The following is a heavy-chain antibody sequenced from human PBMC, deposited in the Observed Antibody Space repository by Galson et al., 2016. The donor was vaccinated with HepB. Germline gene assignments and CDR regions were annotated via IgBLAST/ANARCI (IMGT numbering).Heavy chain of an antibody. Sequence: QSGAEVKKSGESLKISCQGSGYTFSKYWVVWVRQMPGKGLEWMGIIYPSASNARYSPSFQGQVTISADKSTSTTYLQWRSLKTSDTATYYCARRGAEAADGYYYHGMEVWGQGTTVTVSS. CDR3: ARRGAEAADGYYYHGMEV. CDR2: IYPSASNA. V-gene: IGHV5-51*01. D-gene: IGHD3-16*01. CDR1: GYTFSKYW. J-gene: IGHJ6*02.